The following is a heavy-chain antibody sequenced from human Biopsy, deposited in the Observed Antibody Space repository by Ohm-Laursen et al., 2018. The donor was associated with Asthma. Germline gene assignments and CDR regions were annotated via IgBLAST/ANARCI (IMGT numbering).Heavy chain of an antibody. J-gene: IGHJ4*02. V-gene: IGHV3-30*04. Sequence: SLRLSCTAFGFTFSSYAVHWVRQAPGKGLEWVAVISYDGSNKYYADSVKGRFTISRDNSKNTLYLQMNSLRAEETAVYYCASQSSGPDFWSGYYYFDYWGQGTLVTVSS. D-gene: IGHD3-3*01. CDR1: GFTFSSYA. CDR2: ISYDGSNK. CDR3: ASQSSGPDFWSGYYYFDY.